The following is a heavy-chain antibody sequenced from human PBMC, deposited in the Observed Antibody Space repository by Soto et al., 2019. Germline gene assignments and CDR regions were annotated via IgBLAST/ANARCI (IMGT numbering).Heavy chain of an antibody. D-gene: IGHD2-15*01. J-gene: IGHJ4*02. CDR2: INTDGSGT. V-gene: IGHV3-74*01. Sequence: EVQLVESGGGLVQPGGSLRLSCAASGFTFRTYWMHWVRQVAGKGLEWVSHINTDGSGTSYADSVKGRFTISRDNAKNTLYLQKNHLRAEGTALYHLSRPTVGGFDRWGQGTLVTVSS. CDR3: SRPTVGGFDR. CDR1: GFTFRTYW.